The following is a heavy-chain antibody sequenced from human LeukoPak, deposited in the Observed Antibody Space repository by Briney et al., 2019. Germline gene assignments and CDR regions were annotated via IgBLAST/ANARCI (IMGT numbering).Heavy chain of an antibody. J-gene: IGHJ4*02. Sequence: SETLSLTCAVYGGSFSGYYWSWIRQPPGKGLEWIGEINHSGSTNYNPSLKSRVIISVDTSKNQFSLKLSSVTAADTAVYYCARVNYYDSSGYYLSFDYWGQGTLVTVSS. V-gene: IGHV4-34*01. CDR1: GGSFSGYY. CDR2: INHSGST. D-gene: IGHD3-22*01. CDR3: ARVNYYDSSGYYLSFDY.